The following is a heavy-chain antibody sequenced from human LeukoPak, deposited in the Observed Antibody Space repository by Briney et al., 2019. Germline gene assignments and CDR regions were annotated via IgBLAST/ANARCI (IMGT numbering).Heavy chain of an antibody. CDR3: ARDIAVAGTGMYYYGMDV. Sequence: SETLSLTCTVSGGSFSRYYWSWIRQPPGKGLEWIGNIHYSGSTNYNPSLKSRVTISIDTSKNQFSLRLSSVTSVDTAVYYCARDIAVAGTGMYYYGMDVWGQGTTVTVSS. CDR1: GGSFSRYY. CDR2: IHYSGST. D-gene: IGHD6-19*01. J-gene: IGHJ6*02. V-gene: IGHV4-59*01.